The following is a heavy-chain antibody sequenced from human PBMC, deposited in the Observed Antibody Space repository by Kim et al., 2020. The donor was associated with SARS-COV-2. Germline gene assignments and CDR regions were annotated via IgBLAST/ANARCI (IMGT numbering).Heavy chain of an antibody. V-gene: IGHV1-3*01. D-gene: IGHD2-2*01. CDR2: INAGNGNT. J-gene: IGHJ4*02. Sequence: ASVKVSCKASGYTFTSYAMHWVRQAPGQRLEWMGWINAGNGNTKYSQKFQGRVTITRDTSASTAYMELSSLRSEDTAVYYCARAYSTSCYAGGYWGQGTLVTVSS. CDR1: GYTFTSYA. CDR3: ARAYSTSCYAGGY.